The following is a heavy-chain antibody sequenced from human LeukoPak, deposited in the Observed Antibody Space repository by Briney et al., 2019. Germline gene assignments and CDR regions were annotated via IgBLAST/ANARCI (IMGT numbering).Heavy chain of an antibody. CDR2: INPSGGST. CDR3: ARDLSKLHARYIDY. D-gene: IGHD1-1*01. V-gene: IGHV1-46*01. J-gene: IGHJ4*02. CDR1: GYTFTGYY. Sequence: GASVKVSYKASGYTFTGYYMHWVRQAPGQGLEWMGWINPSGGSTSYAQKFQGRVTMTRDTSTSTVYMELSSLRSEDTAVYYCARDLSKLHARYIDYWGQGTLVTVSS.